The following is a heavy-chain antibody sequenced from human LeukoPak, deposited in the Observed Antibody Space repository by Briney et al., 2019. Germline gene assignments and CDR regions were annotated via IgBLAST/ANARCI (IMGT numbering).Heavy chain of an antibody. J-gene: IGHJ4*02. CDR1: GFTFSSYG. Sequence: PGRSLRLSCAASGFTFSSYGMHWVRQAPSKGLEWVAVIWYDGSNKYYADSVKGRFTISRDNSKNTLYLQMNSLGAEDTAVYYCAKARRSSSPPLLVDYWGQGTLVTVSS. V-gene: IGHV3-33*06. CDR3: AKARRSSSPPLLVDY. CDR2: IWYDGSNK. D-gene: IGHD6-6*01.